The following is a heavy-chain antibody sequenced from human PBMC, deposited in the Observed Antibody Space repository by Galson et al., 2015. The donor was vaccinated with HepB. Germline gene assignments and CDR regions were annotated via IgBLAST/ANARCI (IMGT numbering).Heavy chain of an antibody. CDR2: ISYDGSNK. CDR3: VKDHYRYCSGGSCYSFGY. D-gene: IGHD2-15*01. CDR1: GFTFSSYA. V-gene: IGHV3-30*14. J-gene: IGHJ4*02. Sequence: SLRLSCAASGFTFSSYAMHWVRQAPGKGLEWVAVISYDGSNKYYADSVKGRFTISRDNSKNTLYLQMSSLRAEDTAVYYCVKDHYRYCSGGSCYSFGYWGQGTLVTVSS.